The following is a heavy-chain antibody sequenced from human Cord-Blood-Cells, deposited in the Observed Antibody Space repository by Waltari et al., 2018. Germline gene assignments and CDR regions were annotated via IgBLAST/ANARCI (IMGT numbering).Heavy chain of an antibody. V-gene: IGHV3-30-3*01. J-gene: IGHJ4*02. D-gene: IGHD3-3*01. CDR3: ARDREYYDFWSGSFDY. CDR1: GFTFSRYA. CDR2: ISYDGINK. Sequence: QVQLVESGGGVVQPGRSLRPSCAASGFTFSRYAMHRVRQAPGKGLEWVAVISYDGINKYYADSVKGRFTISRDNSKNTLYLQMNSLRAEDTAVYYCARDREYYDFWSGSFDYWGQGTLVTVSS.